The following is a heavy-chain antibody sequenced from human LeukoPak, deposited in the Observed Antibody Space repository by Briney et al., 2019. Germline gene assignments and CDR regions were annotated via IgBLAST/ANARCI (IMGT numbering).Heavy chain of an antibody. CDR1: GVSISSHF. CDR2: IYTSGST. V-gene: IGHV4-4*07. D-gene: IGHD2-15*01. J-gene: IGHJ4*02. Sequence: SETLSLTCSVSGVSISSHFWSWIRQPAGEGLEWIGRIYTSGSTNYNPSLNSRVTISVDKSKNHLSLNLSSVTAADTAFYYCARDWRYCSVGSCSYYFDYWGQGALVTVSS. CDR3: ARDWRYCSVGSCSYYFDY.